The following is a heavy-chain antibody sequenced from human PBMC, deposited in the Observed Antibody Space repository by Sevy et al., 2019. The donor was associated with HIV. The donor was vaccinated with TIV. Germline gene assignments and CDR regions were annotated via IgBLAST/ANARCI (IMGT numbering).Heavy chain of an antibody. CDR1: GFAFSSHA. D-gene: IGHD6-13*01. CDR3: ARDGGYTIKWYPLY. CDR2: ISYEGTET. Sequence: GGSLRLSCAASGFAFSSHAMHWVRQAPGKGLEWVAVISYEGTETFYAASVEGRFTISRDNSKNMLSLQINSLRPEDTAVYFCARDGGYTIKWYPLYWGHGTLVTVSS. J-gene: IGHJ4*01. V-gene: IGHV3-30-3*01.